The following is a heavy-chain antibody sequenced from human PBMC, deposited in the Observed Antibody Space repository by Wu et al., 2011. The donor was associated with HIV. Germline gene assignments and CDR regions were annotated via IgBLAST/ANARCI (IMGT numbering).Heavy chain of an antibody. CDR3: ARDLDWGHLDAFEI. CDR2: IIPIFGTA. Sequence: VQLVQSGAEVKKPGASVTVSCKASGYTFTGYYMHWVRQAPGQGLEWMGGIIPIFGTANYAQKFQGRVSMTTDSSTTTAYMEVRSLRSDDTAVYYCARDLDWGHLDAFEIWGQGTMVTVSS. V-gene: IGHV1-2*02. CDR1: GYTFTGYY. J-gene: IGHJ3*02. D-gene: IGHD3/OR15-3a*01.